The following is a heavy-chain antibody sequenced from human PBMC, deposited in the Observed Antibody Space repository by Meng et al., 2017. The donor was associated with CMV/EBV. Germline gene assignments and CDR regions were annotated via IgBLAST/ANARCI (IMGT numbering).Heavy chain of an antibody. CDR2: ISWDGGST. Sequence: GGSLRLSCAASGFTFSSYAMHWVRQAPGKGLEWVSLISWDGGSTYYADSVKGRFTISRDNSKNSLYLQMNSLRAEDTAVYYCARDSKTPDAFDIWGQGSMVTVSS. V-gene: IGHV3-43D*03. J-gene: IGHJ3*02. CDR3: ARDSKTPDAFDI. CDR1: GFTFSSYA.